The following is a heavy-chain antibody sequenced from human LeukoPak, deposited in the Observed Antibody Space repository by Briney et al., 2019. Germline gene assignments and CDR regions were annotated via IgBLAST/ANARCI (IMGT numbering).Heavy chain of an antibody. CDR2: INRSGST. CDR1: VGSFGGYY. CDR3: ARVGGRGYSYGRGVYGMDV. J-gene: IGHJ6*02. V-gene: IGHV4-34*01. Sequence: SETLSLTCAVYVGSFGGYYWSWIRHPPWKGLEWVGEINRSGSTNYNPSLKSRVTISVDTSKNQFSLKLSSVTAADTAVYYCARVGGRGYSYGRGVYGMDVWGQGTTVTVSS. D-gene: IGHD5-18*01.